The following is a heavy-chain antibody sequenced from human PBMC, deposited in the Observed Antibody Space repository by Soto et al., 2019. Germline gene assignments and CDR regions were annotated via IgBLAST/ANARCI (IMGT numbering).Heavy chain of an antibody. CDR1: GGSISSSSYY. CDR2: IYFSGST. CDR3: ARLRITMGGVPEDWFDP. Sequence: PSETLSLTCTVSGGSISSSSYYWGWIRQPPGKGLEWIGSIYFSGSTYYNPSLQSRVTISVDTSKNQFSLKLSSVTAADTAVYYCARLRITMGGVPEDWFDPWGQGTLVTVSS. D-gene: IGHD3-10*01. J-gene: IGHJ5*02. V-gene: IGHV4-39*01.